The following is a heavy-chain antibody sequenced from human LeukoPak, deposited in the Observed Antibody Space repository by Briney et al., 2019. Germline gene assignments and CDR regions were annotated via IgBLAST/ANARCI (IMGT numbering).Heavy chain of an antibody. CDR2: INYSGST. CDR3: ARDPTGIAAAGTNY. CDR1: GGSISSYY. V-gene: IGHV4-59*12. J-gene: IGHJ4*02. Sequence: SETLSLTCTVSGGSISSYYWSWIRQPPGKGLEWIGYINYSGSTNYNPSLKSRVTMSVDTSKNQFSLKLSSVTAADTAVYYCARDPTGIAAAGTNYWGQGTLVTVSS. D-gene: IGHD6-13*01.